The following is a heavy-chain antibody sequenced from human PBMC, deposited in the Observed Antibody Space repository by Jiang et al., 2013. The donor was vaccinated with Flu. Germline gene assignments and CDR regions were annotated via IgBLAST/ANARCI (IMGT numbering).Heavy chain of an antibody. CDR2: ISAGGDGT. CDR3: AKVWGSGWLFDY. D-gene: IGHD6-19*01. J-gene: IGHJ4*02. Sequence: LEWVSGISAGGDGTYYIDSVKGRFTISRDNSKNTLYLQMSTLRVEDTAVYYCAKVWGSGWLFDYWDQGTLVTVSS. V-gene: IGHV3-23*01.